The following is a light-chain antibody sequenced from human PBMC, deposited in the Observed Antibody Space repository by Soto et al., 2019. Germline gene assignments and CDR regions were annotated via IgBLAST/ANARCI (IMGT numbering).Light chain of an antibody. V-gene: IGKV3-15*01. CDR3: QQYDNWPPAWT. CDR1: QSVSSN. J-gene: IGKJ1*01. Sequence: EIVMTQSPATLSVSPGERATLSCRASQSVSSNLAWYQQKPGQAPRLLIYGASTRATGITARFSGSGSGTEFTLTISSLQSEDFAVYYCQQYDNWPPAWTFGQGTKVDI. CDR2: GAS.